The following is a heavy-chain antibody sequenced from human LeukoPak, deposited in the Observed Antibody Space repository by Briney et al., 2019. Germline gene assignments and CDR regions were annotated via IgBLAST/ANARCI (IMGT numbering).Heavy chain of an antibody. CDR2: VSGSGGST. J-gene: IGHJ4*02. Sequence: PGGSLRLSCAASGFTFTSYVMTWVRQAPGKGLEWVSGVSGSGGSTYYADSVKGRFTISRDNSKNTLYLQMNSLRAEDTAVYYCAKDRRAIVVVPAAVDYWGQGTLVTVSS. D-gene: IGHD2-2*01. CDR3: AKDRRAIVVVPAAVDY. V-gene: IGHV3-23*01. CDR1: GFTFTSYV.